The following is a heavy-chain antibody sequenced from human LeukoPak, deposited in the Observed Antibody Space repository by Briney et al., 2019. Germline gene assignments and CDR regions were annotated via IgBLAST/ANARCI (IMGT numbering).Heavy chain of an antibody. D-gene: IGHD3-9*01. CDR3: ARDSQGPYYDILTGYCCWFDP. V-gene: IGHV4-4*07. Sequence: SETLSLTCTVSGGSISSYYWSWIRQPAGKGLEWIGRIYTSGSTNYNPSLKSRVTMSVDASKNQFSLKLSSVTAADTAVYYCARDSQGPYYDILTGYCCWFDPWGQGTLVTVSS. CDR1: GGSISSYY. CDR2: IYTSGST. J-gene: IGHJ5*02.